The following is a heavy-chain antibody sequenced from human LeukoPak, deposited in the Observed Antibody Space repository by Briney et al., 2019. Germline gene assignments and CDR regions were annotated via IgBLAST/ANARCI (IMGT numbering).Heavy chain of an antibody. CDR2: MNPNSANT. D-gene: IGHD5-12*01. CDR1: GNTFTTYD. CDR3: ARAFSSGYDSYAAFDQ. J-gene: IGHJ3*01. V-gene: IGHV1-8*01. Sequence: ASVKVSCKASGNTFTTYDINWVRQATGQGLEWMGWMNPNSANTGYAQKFQGRVTMTRNTPITTAYMELGSLRSEDTAVYYCARAFSSGYDSYAAFDQWGQGTMVTVSS.